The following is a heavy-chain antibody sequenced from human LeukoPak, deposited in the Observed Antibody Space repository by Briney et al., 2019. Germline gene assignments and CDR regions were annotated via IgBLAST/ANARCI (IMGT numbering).Heavy chain of an antibody. CDR1: GFTFSDFE. Sequence: GGSLRLSCAASGFTFSDFEMNWVRQAPGKGLDWISYISTSGASTYYADSVKGRFTVSRDNAKNSMFLRMDTLRADDTAVYYCARERGYNYGYSGYYDQWGQGILVTVSS. V-gene: IGHV3-48*03. D-gene: IGHD5-18*01. J-gene: IGHJ4*02. CDR3: ARERGYNYGYSGYYDQ. CDR2: ISTSGAST.